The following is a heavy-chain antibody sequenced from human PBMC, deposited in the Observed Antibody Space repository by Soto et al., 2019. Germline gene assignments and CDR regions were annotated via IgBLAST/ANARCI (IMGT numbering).Heavy chain of an antibody. CDR1: GFSFGESG. Sequence: GGSLRLSCAASGFSFGESGMHWVRQPPGKGLEWVSGINWNSGAMGYADSVKGRFTISRDNAKNSLYLEMNSLRAEDTALYYCAKAKIAVAGTILYYLDYWGQGTLVTVSS. CDR3: AKAKIAVAGTILYYLDY. V-gene: IGHV3-9*01. D-gene: IGHD6-19*01. CDR2: INWNSGAM. J-gene: IGHJ4*02.